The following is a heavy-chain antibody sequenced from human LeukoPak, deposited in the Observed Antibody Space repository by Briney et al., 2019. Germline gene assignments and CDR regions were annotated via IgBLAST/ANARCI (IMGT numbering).Heavy chain of an antibody. CDR2: IHYSGNN. CDR1: GDSISSYY. V-gene: IGHV4-59*01. J-gene: IGHJ4*02. D-gene: IGHD3-22*01. Sequence: PSETLSLTCTVSGDSISSYYWTWIRQPPGKGLDWIGYIHYSGNNNYNPSLKSRATISHDTSKNQFSLKLKSVTAADTAVYYCARGVGSGYTDDWGQGTLVTVSS. CDR3: ARGVGSGYTDD.